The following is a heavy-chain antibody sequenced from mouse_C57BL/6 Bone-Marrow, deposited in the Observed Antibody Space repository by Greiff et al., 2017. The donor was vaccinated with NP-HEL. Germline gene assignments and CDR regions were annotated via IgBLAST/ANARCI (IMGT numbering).Heavy chain of an antibody. D-gene: IGHD1-1*01. CDR2: ISSGGSYT. J-gene: IGHJ4*01. V-gene: IGHV5-6*01. CDR3: ARPFTTVVYYYAMDY. Sequence: EVNLVESGGDLVKPGGSLKLSCAASGFTFSSYGMSWVRQTPDKRLEWVATISSGGSYTYYPDSVKGRFTISRDNAKNTLYLQMSSLKSEDTAMYYCARPFTTVVYYYAMDYWGQGTSVTVSS. CDR1: GFTFSSYG.